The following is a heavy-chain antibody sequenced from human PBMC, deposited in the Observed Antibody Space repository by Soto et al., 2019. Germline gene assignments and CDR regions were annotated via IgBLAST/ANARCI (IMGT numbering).Heavy chain of an antibody. CDR2: ITWNSGKA. CDR3: AKIRRSDYQGFDY. Sequence: EVHLVESGGGLVQPGRSLRLSCAASGFRFDEYAMHWVRQAPGKGLEWVSGITWNSGKAAYADSVKGRFTISRDNAKNSLYLQMNGLRPEDTALYFCAKIRRSDYQGFDYWGRGTLVTVSS. CDR1: GFRFDEYA. D-gene: IGHD4-17*01. V-gene: IGHV3-9*01. J-gene: IGHJ4*02.